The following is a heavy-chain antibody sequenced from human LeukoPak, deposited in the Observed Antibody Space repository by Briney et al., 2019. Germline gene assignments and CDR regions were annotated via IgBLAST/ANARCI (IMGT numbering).Heavy chain of an antibody. CDR2: IKQDGSEK. CDR3: ARDXSAGXDTGXSFYY. CDR1: GFTFSSYW. D-gene: IGHD3-10*01. V-gene: IGHV3-7*03. Sequence: GGSLRLSCAASGFTFSSYWMSWVRQAPGKGLEWVASIKQDGSEKYYVDSVKGRFTISRDNAKNSLYLQMNSLRAEDTAVFYCARDXSAGXDTGXSFYYWGQGALVTVSS. J-gene: IGHJ4*02.